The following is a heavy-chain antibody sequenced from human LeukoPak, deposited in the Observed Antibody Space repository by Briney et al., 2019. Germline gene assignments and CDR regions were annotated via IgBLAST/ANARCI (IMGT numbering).Heavy chain of an antibody. Sequence: PGGSLRLSCAASGFTFSSYAMSWVRQAPGKGLEWVSAISGSGGSTYYADSVKGRFTISRDNSKNTLYLQMNSQRAEDTAVYYCAKDQYSSGWYDYWGQGTLVTVSS. D-gene: IGHD6-19*01. V-gene: IGHV3-23*01. J-gene: IGHJ4*02. CDR2: ISGSGGST. CDR1: GFTFSSYA. CDR3: AKDQYSSGWYDY.